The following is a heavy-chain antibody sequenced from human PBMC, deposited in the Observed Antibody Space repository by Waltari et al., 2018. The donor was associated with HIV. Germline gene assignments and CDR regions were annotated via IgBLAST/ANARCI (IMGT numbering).Heavy chain of an antibody. Sequence: QVQLVESGGGVVQPGGSLRLSCAASGFTFSSYGMHWVRPAPGKGLEWVACIRYDGSNKYYADAVKGRFTISRDNSKNTLYLQMNSLRAEDTAGYYCAKDRDSGSYPKPLGYWGQGTLVTVSS. CDR1: GFTFSSYG. V-gene: IGHV3-30*02. CDR2: IRYDGSNK. J-gene: IGHJ4*02. CDR3: AKDRDSGSYPKPLGY. D-gene: IGHD1-26*01.